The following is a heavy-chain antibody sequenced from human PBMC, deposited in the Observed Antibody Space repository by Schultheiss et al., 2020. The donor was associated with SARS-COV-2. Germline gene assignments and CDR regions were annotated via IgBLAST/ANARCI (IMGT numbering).Heavy chain of an antibody. CDR2: ISWNSGSI. V-gene: IGHV3-9*01. Sequence: GGSLRLSCAASGFTFSSYAMSWVRQAPGKGLEWVSGISWNSGSIGYADSVKGRFTISRDNAKNSLYLQMNSLRAEDTAVYYCAKDVAVAAPQNWFDPWGQGTLVTVSS. J-gene: IGHJ5*02. D-gene: IGHD6-19*01. CDR3: AKDVAVAAPQNWFDP. CDR1: GFTFSSYA.